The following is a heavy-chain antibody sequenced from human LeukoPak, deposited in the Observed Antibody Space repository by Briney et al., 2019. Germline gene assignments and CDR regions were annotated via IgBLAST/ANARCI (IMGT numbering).Heavy chain of an antibody. CDR2: ISSSGSTI. CDR1: GFTFSSYE. D-gene: IGHD3-10*01. CDR3: ARAGRYVVRGVDGNMDV. Sequence: GGSLRLSCAASGFTFSSYEMNWVRQAPGKGLEWVSYISSSGSTIYYADSVKGRFTISRDNAKNSLYLQMNSLRAEDTAVYYCARAGRYVVRGVDGNMDVWGKGATVTVSS. V-gene: IGHV3-48*03. J-gene: IGHJ6*03.